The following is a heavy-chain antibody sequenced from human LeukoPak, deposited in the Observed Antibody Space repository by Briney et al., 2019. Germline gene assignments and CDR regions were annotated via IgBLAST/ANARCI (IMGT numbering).Heavy chain of an antibody. CDR3: ARNLYSSGWWYFDY. CDR2: ISAYNGNT. V-gene: IGHV1-18*01. Sequence: ASVKVSCKASGYTFTSYGISWVRQAPGQGLEWMGWISAYNGNTNYAQKLQGRVTMTTDTSTSTAYMELRSLRPDDTAVYYCARNLYSSGWWYFDYWGQGTLVTVSS. CDR1: GYTFTSYG. D-gene: IGHD6-19*01. J-gene: IGHJ4*02.